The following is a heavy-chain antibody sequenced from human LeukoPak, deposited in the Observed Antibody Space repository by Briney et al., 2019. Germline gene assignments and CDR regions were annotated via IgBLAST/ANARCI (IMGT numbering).Heavy chain of an antibody. CDR1: GGSFSSHY. D-gene: IGHD4-17*01. CDR3: ARHVYGEYGPGDY. J-gene: IGHJ4*02. CDR2: IRNSGNT. Sequence: PSETLSLTCAVYGGSFSSHYWGWLRQPPGRGLEWIGSIRNSGNTYYSPSLKSRVTISVDTSKNQFPLKLSSVTAADTAVYYCARHVYGEYGPGDYWGQGILVTVSS. V-gene: IGHV4-34*01.